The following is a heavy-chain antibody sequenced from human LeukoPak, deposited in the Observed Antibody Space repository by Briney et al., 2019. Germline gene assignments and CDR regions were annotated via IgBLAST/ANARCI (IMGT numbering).Heavy chain of an antibody. D-gene: IGHD6-13*01. CDR2: IWYDGSDK. Sequence: PGGSLRLSCAASGFTFSSYGMHWVRQAPGKGLEWVAVIWYDGSDKYYADSVKGRFTISRDNSRNTLYLQMNSLRAEDTAVYFCARRLAAAGAGGSDYWGQGTLVTVSS. J-gene: IGHJ4*02. V-gene: IGHV3-33*08. CDR1: GFTFSSYG. CDR3: ARRLAAAGAGGSDY.